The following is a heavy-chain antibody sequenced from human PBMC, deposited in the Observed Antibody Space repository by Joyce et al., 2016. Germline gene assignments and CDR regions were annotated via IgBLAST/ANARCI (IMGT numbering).Heavy chain of an antibody. V-gene: IGHV1-2*06. CDR1: GYTFISYY. D-gene: IGHD2-2*01. CDR3: AREYCSSTSCFLDY. Sequence: QVHLVQSGADVKKPGASVTVSCKTSGYTFISYYIHWVRQAPGQGLEWMGQINPNSGDANFAQKFQDRVTLTRDTSIATSYMELSSLKSDDTAIFYCAREYCSSTSCFLDYWGQGTLVTVPS. J-gene: IGHJ4*02. CDR2: INPNSGDA.